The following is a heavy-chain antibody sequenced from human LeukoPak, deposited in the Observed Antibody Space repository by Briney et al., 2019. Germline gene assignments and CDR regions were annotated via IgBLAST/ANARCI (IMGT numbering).Heavy chain of an antibody. Sequence: SQTLSLTCTVSGGSLSSGSYYWRWIRQPAGKGLEWLGRFYTSGSTNYNPSLKSRVTISVDTSKNQFSLKLSSVTAADTAVHYCAIQRGATVTQPEPNWFDPWGQGTLVTVSS. D-gene: IGHD4-11*01. J-gene: IGHJ5*02. CDR2: FYTSGST. CDR3: AIQRGATVTQPEPNWFDP. V-gene: IGHV4-61*02. CDR1: GGSLSSGSYY.